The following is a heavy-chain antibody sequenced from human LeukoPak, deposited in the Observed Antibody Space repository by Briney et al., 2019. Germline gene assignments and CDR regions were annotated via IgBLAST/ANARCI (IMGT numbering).Heavy chain of an antibody. D-gene: IGHD7-27*01. CDR1: GFAFDDYG. Sequence: GGSLRLSCAASGFAFDDYGMSWVPQAPGKGLEWVSGINWNGGSTGYADSVKGRFTISRDNAKNSLYLQMNSLRAEDTALYYCARVGSGAANDYWGQGTLVTVSS. CDR3: ARVGSGAANDY. J-gene: IGHJ4*02. V-gene: IGHV3-20*04. CDR2: INWNGGST.